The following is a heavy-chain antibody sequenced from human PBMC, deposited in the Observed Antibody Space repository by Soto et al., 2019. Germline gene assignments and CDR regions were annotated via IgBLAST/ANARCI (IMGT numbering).Heavy chain of an antibody. D-gene: IGHD1-1*01. Sequence: QVYLVQSGAEVKKPGASVKVSCKGSGYAFTTYGITWVRQAPGQGLEWMGWISAHNGNTNYGQKLQGRVTVTRDTSTSTAYMELRSLRSDDTAVYYCARGRYGDYWGQGALVTVSS. CDR3: ARGRYGDY. CDR2: ISAHNGNT. V-gene: IGHV1-18*01. CDR1: GYAFTTYG. J-gene: IGHJ4*02.